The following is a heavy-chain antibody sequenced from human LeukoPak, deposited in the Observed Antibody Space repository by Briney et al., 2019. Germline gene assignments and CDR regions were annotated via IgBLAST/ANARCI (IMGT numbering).Heavy chain of an antibody. Sequence: SETLSLTCAVSGGSISSGGYSWSWIRQPPGKGLEWIGYIYHSGSTYYNPSLKSRVTISVDRSKNQFSLRLSSVTAADTAVYYCARHVHSQNDSSGYYSLWYFDLWGRGTLVTVSS. CDR3: ARHVHSQNDSSGYYSLWYFDL. CDR2: IYHSGST. J-gene: IGHJ2*01. V-gene: IGHV4-30-2*01. D-gene: IGHD3-22*01. CDR1: GGSISSGGYS.